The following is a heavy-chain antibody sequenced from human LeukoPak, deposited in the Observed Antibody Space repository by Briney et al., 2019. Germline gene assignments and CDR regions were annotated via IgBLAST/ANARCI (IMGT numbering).Heavy chain of an antibody. D-gene: IGHD3-22*01. CDR2: INPSGGST. Sequence: ASVKVSFKASGYTFTSYYMHWVRPAPGQGLEWMGIINPSGGSTSYAQKFQGRVTMTRDMSTSTVYMELSSLRSEDTAVYYCVRGTYDSSGYPYAPLDYWGQGTLVTVSS. J-gene: IGHJ4*02. V-gene: IGHV1-46*01. CDR3: VRGTYDSSGYPYAPLDY. CDR1: GYTFTSYY.